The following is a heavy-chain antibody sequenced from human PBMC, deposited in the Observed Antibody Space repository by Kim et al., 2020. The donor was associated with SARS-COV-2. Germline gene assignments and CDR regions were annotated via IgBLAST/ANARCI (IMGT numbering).Heavy chain of an antibody. CDR3: ARGRTPYYFDY. CDR1: GCSISSYY. Sequence: SETLSLTCTGSGCSISSYYCSWILQPPGKVLEWSGSICYSGSTNYNPSLKSRVTISVDTSMNQFSLKRSSVTAGDTAVYYCARGRTPYYFDYWGQGTLGTVSS. CDR2: ICYSGST. J-gene: IGHJ4*02. V-gene: IGHV4-59*01.